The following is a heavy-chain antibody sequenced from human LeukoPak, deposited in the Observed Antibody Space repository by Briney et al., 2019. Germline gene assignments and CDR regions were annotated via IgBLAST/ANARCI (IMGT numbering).Heavy chain of an antibody. D-gene: IGHD3-16*02. V-gene: IGHV3-64*01. CDR2: ITRSGSST. Sequence: PGGSLRLSCSASGFIFYSYAMHWVRQAPGRGLEYVAAITRSGSSTFHANSVKGRFTISRDNSKNTLYLQMGSLRPEDMAVYFCTRGPGYDYVWGTYRADYWGQGTLVTVSS. CDR3: TRGPGYDYVWGTYRADY. J-gene: IGHJ4*02. CDR1: GFIFYSYA.